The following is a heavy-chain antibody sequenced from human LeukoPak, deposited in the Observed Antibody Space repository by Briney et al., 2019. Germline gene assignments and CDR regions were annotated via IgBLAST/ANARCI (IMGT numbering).Heavy chain of an antibody. D-gene: IGHD6-13*01. J-gene: IGHJ4*02. Sequence: PLETLSLTCAVSGYSISSGYYWGWIRQPPGKGLEWIGSIYHSGSTYYNPSLKSRVTISVDTSKNQFSLKLSSVTAADMAVYYCARLKSAAGNYYFDYWGQGTLVTVSS. CDR1: GYSISSGYY. CDR3: ARLKSAAGNYYFDY. CDR2: IYHSGST. V-gene: IGHV4-38-2*01.